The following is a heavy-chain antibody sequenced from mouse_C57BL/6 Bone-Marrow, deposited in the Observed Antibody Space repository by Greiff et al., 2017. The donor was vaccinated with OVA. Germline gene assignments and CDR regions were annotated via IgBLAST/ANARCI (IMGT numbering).Heavy chain of an antibody. V-gene: IGHV14-4*01. Sequence: VQLQQSGAELVRPGASVKLSCTASGFTIKDDYMHWVKQRPEQGLEWIGWIDPANGDTYYVSKFQGKATITADTSSNTAYLQLSSLTSEDTAVYYSTTRGVDDGYGDMDYGGQGTSVNVSS. CDR2: IDPANGDT. D-gene: IGHD2-3*01. J-gene: IGHJ4*01. CDR1: GFTIKDDY. CDR3: TTRGVDDGYGDMDY.